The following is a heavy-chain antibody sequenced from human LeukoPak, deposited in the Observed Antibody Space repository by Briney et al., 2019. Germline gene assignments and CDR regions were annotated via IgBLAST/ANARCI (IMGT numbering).Heavy chain of an antibody. CDR3: AKDMAYYGDYGYTFDI. D-gene: IGHD4-17*01. CDR1: GFTFNDYA. Sequence: PGGSLRLSCAASGFTFNDYAMRWVRQAPGKGLEWVSGISWNRGSIDYADSVKVRFTISRDNAKNSLYLQMNSLRAEDTALYYCAKDMAYYGDYGYTFDIWGQGTMVTVSS. J-gene: IGHJ3*02. V-gene: IGHV3-9*01. CDR2: ISWNRGSI.